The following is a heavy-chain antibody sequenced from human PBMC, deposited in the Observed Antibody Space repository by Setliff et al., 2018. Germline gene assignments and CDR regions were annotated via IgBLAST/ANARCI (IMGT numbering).Heavy chain of an antibody. J-gene: IGHJ6*02. CDR3: ARGKVLYDYVWGSYRYEDYYYGMDV. V-gene: IGHV4-34*01. CDR1: GGSFSGYY. D-gene: IGHD3-16*02. CDR2: INHSGST. Sequence: SETLSLTCAIYGGSFSGYYWSWIRQPPGKGLEWIGEINHSGSTNYNPSLKSRVTISVDTSKNQFSLKLSSVTAADTAVYYCARGKVLYDYVWGSYRYEDYYYGMDVWGQGTTVTV.